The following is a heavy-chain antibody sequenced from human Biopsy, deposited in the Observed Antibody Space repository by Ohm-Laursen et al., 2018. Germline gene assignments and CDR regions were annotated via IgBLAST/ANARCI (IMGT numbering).Heavy chain of an antibody. CDR2: VYYTGST. CDR3: ARDRGYYSDRTVPGYFDL. V-gene: IGHV4-59*01. D-gene: IGHD3-22*01. Sequence: SETLSLTCTVSGDSISSYYWSWIRQPPGKGLEWIGYVYYTGSTDYNPSLQSRVTISVHTSKNHFSLRLRSVAPADTAIYYCARDRGYYSDRTVPGYFDLWGRGTLVTVSS. CDR1: GDSISSYY. J-gene: IGHJ2*01.